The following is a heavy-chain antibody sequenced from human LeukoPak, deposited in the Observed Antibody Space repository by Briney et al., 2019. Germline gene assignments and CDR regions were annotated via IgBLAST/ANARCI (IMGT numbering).Heavy chain of an antibody. D-gene: IGHD6-13*01. J-gene: IGHJ4*02. V-gene: IGHV4-59*01. Sequence: SETLSLTCTVSGGSISSYYWSWIRQPPGKGLEWIGYIYYSGSTNYNPSLKSRVTISVDTSKNQFSLKLSSVTAADTAVYYCATSARSSSWSYFDYWGQGTLVTVSS. CDR3: ATSARSSSWSYFDY. CDR1: GGSISSYY. CDR2: IYYSGST.